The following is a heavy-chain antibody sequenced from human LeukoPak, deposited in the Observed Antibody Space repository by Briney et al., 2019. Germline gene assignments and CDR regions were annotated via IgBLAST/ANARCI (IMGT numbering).Heavy chain of an antibody. CDR1: GGSISSSSYY. V-gene: IGHV4-39*07. CDR3: ARESEGYSYGHNWFDP. J-gene: IGHJ5*02. D-gene: IGHD5-18*01. CDR2: INHSGST. Sequence: SETLSLTCTVSGGSISSSSYYWGWIRQPPGKGLEWIGEINHSGSTNYNPSLKSRVTISVDTSKNQFSLKLSSVTAADTAVYYCARESEGYSYGHNWFDPWGQGTLVTVSS.